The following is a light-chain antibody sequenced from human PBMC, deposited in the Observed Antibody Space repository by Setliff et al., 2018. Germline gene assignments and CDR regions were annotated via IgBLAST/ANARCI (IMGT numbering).Light chain of an antibody. V-gene: IGLV2-8*01. Sequence: QSVLTQPPSESGSPGQSVTISCTGTSNDVSGYNYVSWYQQHPGKAPQLMIYDVSKRPSGVPDRFPGSKSGNTASLTVSGLQAEDEADYYCSSYAGSNHFVFGTGTKVTVL. CDR1: SNDVSGYNY. CDR2: DVS. CDR3: SSYAGSNHFV. J-gene: IGLJ1*01.